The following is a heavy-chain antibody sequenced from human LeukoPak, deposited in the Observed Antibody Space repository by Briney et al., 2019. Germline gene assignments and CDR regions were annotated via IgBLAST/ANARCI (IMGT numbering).Heavy chain of an antibody. CDR1: GGSISRYY. D-gene: IGHD3-16*01. Sequence: SETLSLTCTVSGGSISRYYWSWIRQPPGKGLEWIGYKDYSGSTNYNRPLKSRVTISVDTSKNQFSLRLSSVTAADTAVYYCARDSMITFGGTHYMDVWGKGTTVTVSS. V-gene: IGHV4-59*01. CDR3: ARDSMITFGGTHYMDV. CDR2: KDYSGST. J-gene: IGHJ6*03.